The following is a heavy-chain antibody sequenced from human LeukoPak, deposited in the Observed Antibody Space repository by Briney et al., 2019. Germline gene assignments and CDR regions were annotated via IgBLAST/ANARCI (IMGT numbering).Heavy chain of an antibody. V-gene: IGHV4-34*01. D-gene: IGHD1-1*01. CDR3: ARGQRYLYSFDY. CDR2: INHSGST. Sequence: SETLSLTCAVYGGSFSGYYWSWIRQPPGKGLEWIGEINHSGSTNYNPSLKSRVTISVDTSKNHFSLKLSSVTAADTAVYYCARGQRYLYSFDYWGQGTLVTVSS. CDR1: GGSFSGYY. J-gene: IGHJ4*02.